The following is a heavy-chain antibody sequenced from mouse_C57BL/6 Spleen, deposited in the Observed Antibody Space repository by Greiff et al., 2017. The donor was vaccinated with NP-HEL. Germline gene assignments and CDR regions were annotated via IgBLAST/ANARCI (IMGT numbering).Heavy chain of an antibody. V-gene: IGHV3-6*01. Sequence: EVQLQQSGPGLVKPSQSLSLTCSVTGYSITSGYYWNWIRQFPGNKLEWMGYISYDGSNNYNPSLKNRISITRDTSKNQFFLKLNSVTTEDTATYYCARGFYSNNFDYWGQGTTLTVSS. J-gene: IGHJ2*01. CDR2: ISYDGSN. CDR3: ARGFYSNNFDY. D-gene: IGHD2-5*01. CDR1: GYSITSGYY.